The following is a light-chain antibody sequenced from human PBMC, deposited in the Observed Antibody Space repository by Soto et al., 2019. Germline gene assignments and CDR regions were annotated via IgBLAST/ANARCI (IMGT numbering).Light chain of an antibody. Sequence: EIVMTQSPATLSVSPGERVTLTCRASQNILSNLAWYQQKPGQAPRLLIYGASTSATGIPARFSGSGSGTEFTLTISSLQSEDFAVYYCQQYNNWPITFGQGTRLEIK. CDR2: GAS. J-gene: IGKJ5*01. CDR1: QNILSN. CDR3: QQYNNWPIT. V-gene: IGKV3-15*01.